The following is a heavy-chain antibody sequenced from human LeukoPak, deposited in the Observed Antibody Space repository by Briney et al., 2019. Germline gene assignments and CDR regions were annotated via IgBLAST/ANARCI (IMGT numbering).Heavy chain of an antibody. Sequence: EASVKVSCKASGYTFTGYYMHWVRQAPGQGLEWMGWINPNSGGTDYAQKFQGRVTMTGDTSISTAYMELSRLRSDDTAVYYCARVSRYGSGTVNWFDPWGQGTLVTVSS. CDR2: INPNSGGT. D-gene: IGHD3-10*01. V-gene: IGHV1-2*02. CDR3: ARVSRYGSGTVNWFDP. CDR1: GYTFTGYY. J-gene: IGHJ5*02.